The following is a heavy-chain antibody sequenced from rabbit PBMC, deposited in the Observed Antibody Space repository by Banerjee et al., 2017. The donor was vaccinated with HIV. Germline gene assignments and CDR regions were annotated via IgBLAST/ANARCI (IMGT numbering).Heavy chain of an antibody. D-gene: IGHD1-1*01. CDR2: INTSSGNT. CDR3: ASGYSDIVFNL. J-gene: IGHJ4*01. V-gene: IGHV1S40*01. Sequence: QSLEESGGDLVKPGASLTLTCTTSGFTFSSSYWMSWVRQAPGKGLEWIACINTSSGNTVYASWAKGRFTISKTSSTTVILQMTSLTAADTATYFCASGYSDIVFNLWGQGTLVTVS. CDR1: GFTFSSSYW.